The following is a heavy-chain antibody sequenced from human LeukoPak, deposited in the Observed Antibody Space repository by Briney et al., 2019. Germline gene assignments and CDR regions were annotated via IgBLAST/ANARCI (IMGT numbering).Heavy chain of an antibody. CDR1: GGTFSSYA. V-gene: IGHV1-69*01. CDR3: ARDGGAVAGRFDY. D-gene: IGHD6-19*01. J-gene: IGHJ4*02. CDR2: IIPIFGTA. Sequence: GSSVKVSCKASGGTFSSYAISRVRQAPGQGLEWMGGIIPIFGTANYAQRFQGRVTITADESTSTAYMELSSLRSEDTAVYYCARDGGAVAGRFDYWGQGTLVTVSS.